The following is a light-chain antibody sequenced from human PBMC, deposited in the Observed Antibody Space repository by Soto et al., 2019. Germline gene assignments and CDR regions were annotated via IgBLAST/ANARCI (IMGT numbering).Light chain of an antibody. CDR2: GAS. V-gene: IGKV3-20*01. CDR3: QQYGSSRLT. J-gene: IGKJ4*01. Sequence: EIVLTQSPGTLSLSPGERATLSCGASQSVSSSFLAWYQQKPGQAPRLLIYGASSRATGIPDRVSGSGSGTDFTLTISRLEPEDFAVYYCQQYGSSRLTFGGGTKVDI. CDR1: QSVSSSF.